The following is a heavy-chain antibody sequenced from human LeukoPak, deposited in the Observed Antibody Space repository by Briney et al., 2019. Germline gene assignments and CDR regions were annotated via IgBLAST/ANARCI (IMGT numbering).Heavy chain of an antibody. V-gene: IGHV3-73*01. CDR1: GFSLSGSA. J-gene: IGHJ3*02. CDR2: IRSKGNNYAT. Sequence: PGGSLKLSCAASGFSLSGSAMHWVRQASGKGLEWVGRIRSKGNNYATTYGASVKGRFTIARDDAKNTAYLEMSSLKTEDTAVYYCIRNHYDSGFAFDIWGQGTMVTVAS. CDR3: IRNHYDSGFAFDI. D-gene: IGHD3-22*01.